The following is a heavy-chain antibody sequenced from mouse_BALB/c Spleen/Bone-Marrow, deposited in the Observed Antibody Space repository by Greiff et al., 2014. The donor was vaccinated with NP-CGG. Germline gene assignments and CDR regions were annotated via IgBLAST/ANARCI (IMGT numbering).Heavy chain of an antibody. V-gene: IGHV1S81*02. CDR1: GYTFTSYW. CDR2: INPNDGSP. CDR3: AREGRFSFFDY. Sequence: QVQLQQSGAELVKPGASVKLSCKASGYTFTSYWMHWMKQRPGQGLEWIGEINPNDGSPNYNEKFKNRATLTVDKSSTTAYMQLSSLTSEDSAVYYCAREGRFSFFDYWGQGTTLTVSS. J-gene: IGHJ2*01.